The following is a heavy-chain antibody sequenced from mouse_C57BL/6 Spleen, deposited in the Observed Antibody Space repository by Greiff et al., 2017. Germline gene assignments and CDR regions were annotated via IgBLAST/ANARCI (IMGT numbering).Heavy chain of an antibody. CDR1: GYTFTSYW. CDR3: AREKQLGQNDY. CDR2: IHPNSGST. Sequence: QVQLQQPGAELVKPGASVKLSCKASGYTFTSYWMHWVKQRPGQGLEWIGMIHPNSGSTNYNEKFKSKATLTVDKSSSTAYMQLSSLTSEDSAVYYCAREKQLGQNDYWGQGTTLTVSS. D-gene: IGHD4-1*02. J-gene: IGHJ2*01. V-gene: IGHV1-64*01.